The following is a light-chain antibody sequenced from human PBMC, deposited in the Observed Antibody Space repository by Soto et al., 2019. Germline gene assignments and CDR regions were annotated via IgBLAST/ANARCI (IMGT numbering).Light chain of an antibody. CDR3: AGWDDSLNGPV. CDR1: SSNIGRNT. J-gene: IGLJ2*01. V-gene: IGLV1-44*01. Sequence: QSVLTQPPSASGTPGQRVTISCSGSSSNIGRNTVNWYQQLPGTAPKLLIYSNNQRPSGVPDRFSGSKSGTSGSLAISWLQSEDEADYYCAGWDDSLNGPVFGGGTKLTVL. CDR2: SNN.